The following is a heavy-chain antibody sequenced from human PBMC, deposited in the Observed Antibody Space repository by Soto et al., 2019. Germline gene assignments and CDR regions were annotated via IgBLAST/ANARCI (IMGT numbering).Heavy chain of an antibody. CDR3: ARVADRFDFVWGRNDALDI. V-gene: IGHV1-18*01. J-gene: IGHJ3*02. CDR2: SRADNSHP. Sequence: QVQLLQSGPEVKKPGASVKVSCRAFGYRFTEFGISWVRQAPGQGLEWVGWSRADNSHPNYAKSLQGRVNVTTDTSSNTAYMELTSLTSADTAVYYCARVADRFDFVWGRNDALDIWGQGTLVFVSS. D-gene: IGHD3-16*01. CDR1: GYRFTEFG.